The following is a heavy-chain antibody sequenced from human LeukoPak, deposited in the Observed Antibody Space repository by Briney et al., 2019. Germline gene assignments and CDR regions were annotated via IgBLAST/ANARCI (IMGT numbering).Heavy chain of an antibody. CDR3: AINGDYDILTGYYH. J-gene: IGHJ4*02. Sequence: SVKLSCKATGGTFSSYAVSWVRQAPGHGLEWMGGIIPIFGTANYAQKFQGRVTITADRSTSTAYMELSSLRSEDTAVYYCAINGDYDILTGYYHWGQGTLVTVSS. CDR2: IIPIFGTA. D-gene: IGHD3-9*01. V-gene: IGHV1-69*06. CDR1: GGTFSSYA.